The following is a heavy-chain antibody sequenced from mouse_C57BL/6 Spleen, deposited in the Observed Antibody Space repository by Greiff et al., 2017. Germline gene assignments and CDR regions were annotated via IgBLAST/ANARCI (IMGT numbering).Heavy chain of an antibody. CDR1: GFSLPSYG. CDR2: IWRGGST. D-gene: IGHD1-1*01. Sequence: VQLQQSGPGLVQPSQSLSITCTVSGFSLPSYGVHWVRQSPGKGLEWLGVIWRGGSTDYNAAFMSRLSITKDNSKSQVFFKMNSLQADDTAIYYCAKGGRITTVVAGDYAMDYWGQGTSVTVSS. V-gene: IGHV2-5*01. CDR3: AKGGRITTVVAGDYAMDY. J-gene: IGHJ4*01.